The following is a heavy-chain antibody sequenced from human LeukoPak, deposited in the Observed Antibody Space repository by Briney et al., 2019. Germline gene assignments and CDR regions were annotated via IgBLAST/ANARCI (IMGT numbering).Heavy chain of an antibody. CDR1: GGTFSSYA. V-gene: IGHV1-69*13. CDR3: AGDIAAAGTPLRYYYYYMDV. J-gene: IGHJ6*03. Sequence: SVKVSCKASGGTFSSYAISWVRQAPGQGLEWMVGIIPIFGTANYAQKFQGRVTITADESTSTAYMELSSLRSEDTAVYYCAGDIAAAGTPLRYYYYYMDVWGKGTTVTVSS. CDR2: IIPIFGTA. D-gene: IGHD6-13*01.